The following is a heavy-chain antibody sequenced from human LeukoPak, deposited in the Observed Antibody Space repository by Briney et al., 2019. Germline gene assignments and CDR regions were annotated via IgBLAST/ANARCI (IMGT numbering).Heavy chain of an antibody. CDR2: ISYDGTKK. D-gene: IGHD6-13*01. J-gene: IGHJ6*02. V-gene: IGHV3-30*04. CDR3: ARDTQYSSSWSFYGMDV. Sequence: GGSLRLSCAASGFTFNNYAMHWVRQAPGKGLEWVAVISYDGTKKYYADSVRGRFTISRDSSKNTLYLQMNRLRAEDTAVYYCARDTQYSSSWSFYGMDVWGQGTTVTVSS. CDR1: GFTFNNYA.